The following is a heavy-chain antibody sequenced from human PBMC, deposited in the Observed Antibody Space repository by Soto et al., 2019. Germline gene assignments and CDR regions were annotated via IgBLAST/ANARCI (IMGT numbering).Heavy chain of an antibody. Sequence: GGSLRLSCVASGFTLNKFPTHWVRQAPGKGLEWVAIVSPDGNQKSYADSVQGRFSISRGNSKKTVYLQMNDLRREDTALYYCASQQQRLLGGVSSYWDHWGLGTLVTVSS. D-gene: IGHD3-16*01. J-gene: IGHJ4*02. CDR2: VSPDGNQK. CDR3: ASQQQRLLGGVSSYWDH. CDR1: GFTLNKFP. V-gene: IGHV3-30-3*01.